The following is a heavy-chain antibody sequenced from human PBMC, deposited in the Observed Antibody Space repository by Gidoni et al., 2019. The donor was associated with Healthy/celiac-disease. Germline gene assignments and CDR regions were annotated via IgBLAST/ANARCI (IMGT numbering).Heavy chain of an antibody. Sequence: EVQLVESGGGLVQPGGSLRLSCAASGFTFSSYWMSWVRQAPGKGLGWVANIKQDGSEKYYVDSVKGRFTISRDNAKNSLYLQMNSLRAEDTAVYYCAREISYYDSSGYYKRYFDYWGQGTLVTVSS. V-gene: IGHV3-7*01. CDR3: AREISYYDSSGYYKRYFDY. J-gene: IGHJ4*02. CDR2: IKQDGSEK. D-gene: IGHD3-22*01. CDR1: GFTFSSYW.